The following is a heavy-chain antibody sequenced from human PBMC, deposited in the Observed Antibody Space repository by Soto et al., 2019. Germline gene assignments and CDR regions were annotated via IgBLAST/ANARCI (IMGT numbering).Heavy chain of an antibody. D-gene: IGHD2-2*01. CDR2: IKQDGSEK. CDR1: LFTFSSYW. CDR3: AGLGYCSSTSCYAVDY. Sequence: PLRLSCTASLFTFSSYWMSWVLHTPLKGLEWVANIKQDGSEKYYVDSVKGRFTISRDNAKNSLYLQMNSLRAEDTAVYYCAGLGYCSSTSCYAVDYWGQGTLVTVSS. J-gene: IGHJ4*02. V-gene: IGHV3-7*01.